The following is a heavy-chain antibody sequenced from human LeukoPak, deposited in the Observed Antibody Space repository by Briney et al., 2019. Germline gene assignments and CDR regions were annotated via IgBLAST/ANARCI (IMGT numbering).Heavy chain of an antibody. J-gene: IGHJ5*02. V-gene: IGHV5-51*01. D-gene: IGHD5-12*01. CDR1: GYSFTSYW. CDR3: ARSATIISFWFDP. Sequence: GESLKISCKSSGYSFTSYWIGWVRQMPGKGLEWMGIIYPGDSDTRYSPSFQGQVTISADKSISTAYLQWSSLKASDTAMYYCARSATIISFWFDPWGQGTLVTVSS. CDR2: IYPGDSDT.